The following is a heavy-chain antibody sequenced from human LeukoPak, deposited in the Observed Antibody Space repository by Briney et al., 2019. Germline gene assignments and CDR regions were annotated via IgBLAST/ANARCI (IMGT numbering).Heavy chain of an antibody. J-gene: IGHJ4*02. Sequence: KPSETLSLTCAVSGASISSSIHYWGWVRQPPGKGLEWIGRIYTSGSTNYNPSLKSRVTMSVDTSKNQFSLKLSSVTAADTAVYYCARSSSWFPPFDYWGQGTLVTVSS. CDR1: GASISSSIHY. CDR2: IYTSGST. CDR3: ARSSSWFPPFDY. D-gene: IGHD6-13*01. V-gene: IGHV4-39*07.